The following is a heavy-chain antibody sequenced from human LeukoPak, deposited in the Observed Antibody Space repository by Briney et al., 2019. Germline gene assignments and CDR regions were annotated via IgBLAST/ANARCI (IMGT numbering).Heavy chain of an antibody. CDR3: AKVISSSCGIGGY. V-gene: IGHV3-23*01. J-gene: IGHJ4*02. Sequence: PGGSLRLSCAASGFTLNNYAMTWVRQAPGKGLEWVSAICASGGNTYYADSVKGRFTISRDTSKNTLCLQMNSLRAEDTAVYYCAKVISSSCGIGGYWGQGTLVTVSS. D-gene: IGHD6-13*01. CDR1: GFTLNNYA. CDR2: ICASGGNT.